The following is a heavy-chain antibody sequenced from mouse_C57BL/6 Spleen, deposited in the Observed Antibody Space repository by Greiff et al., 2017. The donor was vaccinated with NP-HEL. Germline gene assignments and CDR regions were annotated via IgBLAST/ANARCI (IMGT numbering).Heavy chain of an antibody. CDR1: GFTFSSYG. CDR2: ISSGGSYT. J-gene: IGHJ3*01. D-gene: IGHD2-4*01. Sequence: EVQGVESGGDLVKPGGSLKLSCAASGFTFSSYGMSWVRQTPDKRLEWVATISSGGSYTYYPDSVKGRFTISRDNAKNTLYLQMSSLKSEDTAMYYCARLDYDDRFAYWGQGTLVTVSA. V-gene: IGHV5-6*01. CDR3: ARLDYDDRFAY.